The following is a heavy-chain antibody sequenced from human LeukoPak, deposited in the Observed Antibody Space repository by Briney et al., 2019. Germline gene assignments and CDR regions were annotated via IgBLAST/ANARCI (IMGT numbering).Heavy chain of an antibody. Sequence: PSETLSLTCTVSGGSISSYCWSWIRQPPGKGLEWIGYVFNSGRTNLNPSLRSRATMSVDTSKNQFSLKLSSLTAADTAVYYCAGRQHIVVVTATRGSFDMWGQGTMVTVSS. CDR2: VFNSGRT. V-gene: IGHV4-59*01. CDR1: GGSISSYC. D-gene: IGHD2-21*02. CDR3: AGRQHIVVVTATRGSFDM. J-gene: IGHJ3*02.